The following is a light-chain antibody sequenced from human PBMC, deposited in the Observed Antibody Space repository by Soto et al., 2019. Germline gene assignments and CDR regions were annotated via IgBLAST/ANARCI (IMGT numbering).Light chain of an antibody. CDR3: QHAGSSPQPWT. J-gene: IGKJ1*01. CDR1: QSVSSSN. CDR2: GAP. Sequence: EIVLTQSPGTLYLSPGETATLSCRASQSVSSSNLAWYQQKRGQPPRLLIYGAPRRATGIPDRFSVSGSGTDFTLIIIRLEPEDFAVYYCQHAGSSPQPWTFGQGTKVEIK. V-gene: IGKV3-20*01.